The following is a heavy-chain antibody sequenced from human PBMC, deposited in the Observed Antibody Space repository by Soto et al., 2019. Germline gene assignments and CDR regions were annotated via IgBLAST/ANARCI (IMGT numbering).Heavy chain of an antibody. V-gene: IGHV1-69*01. CDR3: ASDEYGCCYSSGIDSFDI. CDR1: GGTFSSYA. Sequence: QVQLVQSGAEVKKPGSSVKVSCKASGGTFSSYAISWVRQAPGQGLEGMGGIIPIFGTANYAQKFQGRVTITAGEYTSIACLEVSRVRSEDTAVYYFASDEYGCCYSSGIDSFDIGGHGTIFTVSS. J-gene: IGHJ3*02. D-gene: IGHD2-21*01. CDR2: IIPIFGTA.